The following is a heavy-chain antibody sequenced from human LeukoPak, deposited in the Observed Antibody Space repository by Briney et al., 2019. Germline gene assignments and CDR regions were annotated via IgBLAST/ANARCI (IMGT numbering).Heavy chain of an antibody. CDR1: GGSISSSSYY. V-gene: IGHV4-39*01. CDR3: VRGYSYGQFYFDY. D-gene: IGHD5-18*01. J-gene: IGHJ4*02. CDR2: IYYSGST. Sequence: SETLSLTCTVSGGSISSSSYYWGWIRQPPGKGLEWIGSIYYSGSTYYNPSLKSRVTISVDTSKNQFSLKLSSVTAADTAVYYCVRGYSYGQFYFDYWGQGTLVTVSS.